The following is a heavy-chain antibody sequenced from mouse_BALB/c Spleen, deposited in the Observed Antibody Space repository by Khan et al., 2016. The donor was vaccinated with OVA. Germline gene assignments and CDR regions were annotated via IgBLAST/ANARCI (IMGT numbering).Heavy chain of an antibody. V-gene: IGHV3-2*02. CDR3: ASELGRYYAMDY. Sequence: EVQLQESGPGLVKPSQSLSLTCTVTGYSITRDYAWNWIRKFPGNKLEWMGYITNSGSTNYNPSLKSRISITRDTSKNQFFLQLNSVTTEDTATYYCASELGRYYAMDYWGQGTSVTVSS. CDR1: GYSITRDYA. D-gene: IGHD4-1*01. CDR2: ITNSGST. J-gene: IGHJ4*01.